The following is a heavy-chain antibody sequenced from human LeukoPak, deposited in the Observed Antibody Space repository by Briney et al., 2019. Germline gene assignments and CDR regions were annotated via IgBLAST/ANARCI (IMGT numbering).Heavy chain of an antibody. CDR2: ISYDGSNK. CDR3: AKEMGTTNFDY. V-gene: IGHV3-30*18. Sequence: GGSLRLSCAASGFIFSSYGMHWVRQAPGKGLEWVAVISYDGSNKYYADSVKGRFTISRDNSKNTLYLQMNSLRAEDTAVYYCAKEMGTTNFDYGGQGTLVTVSS. D-gene: IGHD1-26*01. CDR1: GFIFSSYG. J-gene: IGHJ4*02.